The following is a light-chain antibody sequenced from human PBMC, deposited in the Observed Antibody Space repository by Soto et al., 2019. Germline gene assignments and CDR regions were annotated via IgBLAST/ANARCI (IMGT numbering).Light chain of an antibody. V-gene: IGKV3-20*01. CDR1: QSVSSN. J-gene: IGKJ5*01. CDR2: GAS. CDR3: QQYGGTPPIT. Sequence: IVMTQSPATLSVSPGESATLSCRASQSVSSNLAWYLQKPGQAPRFLIYGASSRATGIPDRFSGSGSGTDFTLTISRLEPEDFAVYYCQQYGGTPPITFGQGTRLEIK.